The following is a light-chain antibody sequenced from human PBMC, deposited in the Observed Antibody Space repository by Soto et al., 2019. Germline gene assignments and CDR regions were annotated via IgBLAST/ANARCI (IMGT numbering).Light chain of an antibody. V-gene: IGKV3-20*01. J-gene: IGKJ1*01. CDR3: QHYGASPWT. Sequence: EIVMTQSPATLSVSPGERATLSCRASQSVTTQLAWYQQKPGQAPRVLIYRASIRATGISDRFSGSGSGTDFTLTISRLEPEDFAVYYCQHYGASPWTFGQGTKVDIK. CDR1: QSVTTQ. CDR2: RAS.